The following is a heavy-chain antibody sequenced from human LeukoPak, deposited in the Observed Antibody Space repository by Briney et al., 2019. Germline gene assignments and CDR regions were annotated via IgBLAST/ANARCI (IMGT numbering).Heavy chain of an antibody. Sequence: ASVKVSCQASGYTFTGYYLHWVGQAPGAGVDWMGRINPNPGGSNYVRKFQGRVSMTPDPSLRPASMEFITLPSDGPDPYYCSREPMIREIIWFVPWGQGTLVTVSS. D-gene: IGHD3-16*01. CDR2: INPNPGGS. V-gene: IGHV1-2*05. CDR1: GYTFTGYY. J-gene: IGHJ5*02. CDR3: SREPMIREIIWFVP.